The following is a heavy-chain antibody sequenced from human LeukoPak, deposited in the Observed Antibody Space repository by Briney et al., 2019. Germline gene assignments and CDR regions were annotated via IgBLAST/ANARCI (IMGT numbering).Heavy chain of an antibody. D-gene: IGHD3-3*01. CDR1: GVSISSGDYY. CDR2: IYYSGST. V-gene: IGHV4-30-4*01. J-gene: IGHJ4*02. Sequence: SETLSLTCTVSGVSISSGDYYWSWIRQPPGKGLEWIGYIYYSGSTYYNPSLKSRVTISVDTSKNQFSLKLSSVTAADTAVYYCARVEWNYFDYWGQGTLVTVSS. CDR3: ARVEWNYFDY.